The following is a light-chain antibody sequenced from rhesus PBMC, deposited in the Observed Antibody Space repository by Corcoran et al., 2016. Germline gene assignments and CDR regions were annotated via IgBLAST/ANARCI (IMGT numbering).Light chain of an antibody. CDR2: KAS. CDR3: QHGYDILFT. J-gene: IGKJ3*01. CDR1: QGISNN. V-gene: IGKV1-25*01. Sequence: DIQMTQSPSSLSASVGDRVTITCRASQGISNNLAWHQQKPGKVRKLLIYKASTLQSGIPSRFSGSGSGTDFTLAISSLQPEVFATSYCQHGYDILFTIGPGTKLDIK.